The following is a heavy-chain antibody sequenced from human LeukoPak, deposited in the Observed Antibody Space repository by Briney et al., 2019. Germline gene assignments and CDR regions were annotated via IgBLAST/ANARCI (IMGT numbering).Heavy chain of an antibody. Sequence: SETLSLTCAVYGGSFSGYNWRWIRQPPGKGLAWIGEIKHRQSTNYNPSLKSLVTVSVHMSKNQVSLKLNSVTAADTAVYYCARGSPPSRELGLYYMDVWGKGTRVSVFS. CDR2: IKHRQST. D-gene: IGHD3-10*01. CDR1: GGSFSGYN. CDR3: ARGSPPSRELGLYYMDV. J-gene: IGHJ6*03. V-gene: IGHV4-34*01.